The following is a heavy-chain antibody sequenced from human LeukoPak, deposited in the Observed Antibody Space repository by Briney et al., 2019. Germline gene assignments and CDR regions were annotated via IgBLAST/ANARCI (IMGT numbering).Heavy chain of an antibody. D-gene: IGHD2-2*01. CDR1: GFTFSSYS. CDR3: ARGRVYCSGTSCYEDY. CDR2: ISSSSSTI. V-gene: IGHV3-48*02. J-gene: IGHJ4*02. Sequence: GGSLRLSCAASGFTFSSYSMIWVRQAPGKGLEWVSYISSSSSTIYYADSVKGRFTISRDNAKNSLYLQMNSLRDEDTAVYYCARGRVYCSGTSCYEDYWGQGTLVTVSS.